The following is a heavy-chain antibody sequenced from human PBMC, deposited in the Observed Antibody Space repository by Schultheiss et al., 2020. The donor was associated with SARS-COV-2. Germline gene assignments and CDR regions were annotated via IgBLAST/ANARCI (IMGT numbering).Heavy chain of an antibody. CDR3: ARPPNYDSSTDDAFDI. V-gene: IGHV4-34*01. J-gene: IGHJ3*02. D-gene: IGHD3-22*01. CDR1: GGSFSGYY. CDR2: IYYSGST. Sequence: GSLRLSCAVYGGSFSGYYWSWIRQHPGKGLEWIGYIYYSGSTYYNPSLKSRVTISVDTSKNQFSLKLSSVTAADTAMYYCARPPNYDSSTDDAFDIWGQGTMVTVSS.